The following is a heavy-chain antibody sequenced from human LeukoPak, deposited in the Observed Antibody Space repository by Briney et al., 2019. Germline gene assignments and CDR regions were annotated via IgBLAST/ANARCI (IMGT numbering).Heavy chain of an antibody. D-gene: IGHD3-9*01. Sequence: GASVKVSCKVSGSSLIEVAMHWVRQAPGKGLEWVGSFDPEDGEDGETHYAQRFQGRVTMTEDASTDTAYMELTSLSSEDTALYYCAMTDRYAGRPFDYWGQGTLVTASS. J-gene: IGHJ4*02. CDR3: AMTDRYAGRPFDY. CDR2: FDPEDGEDGET. V-gene: IGHV1-24*01. CDR1: GSSLIEVA.